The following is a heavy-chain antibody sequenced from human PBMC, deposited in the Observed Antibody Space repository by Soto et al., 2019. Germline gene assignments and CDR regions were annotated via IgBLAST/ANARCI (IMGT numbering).Heavy chain of an antibody. Sequence: ASVKVSCKASGYTFTGYYMHWVRQAPGQGLEWMGWIDPNSGGTNYAQKFQGRVTMTRDTSISTAYMELSRLRSDDTAVYYCARGLVGDYDFWSGYYFGHDDAFDIWGQGTMVTVSS. CDR3: ARGLVGDYDFWSGYYFGHDDAFDI. V-gene: IGHV1-2*02. CDR2: IDPNSGGT. J-gene: IGHJ3*02. CDR1: GYTFTGYY. D-gene: IGHD3-3*01.